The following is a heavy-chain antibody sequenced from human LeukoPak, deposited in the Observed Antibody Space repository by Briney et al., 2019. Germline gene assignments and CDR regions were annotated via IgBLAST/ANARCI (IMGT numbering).Heavy chain of an antibody. CDR1: GFTFGDYA. Sequence: GRPLRLSCTASGFTFGDYAMSWVRQAPGKGLEWVGFIRSKAYGGTTEYAASVKGRFTISRDDSKSIAYLQMNSLKTEDTAVYYCTAIHGDYADFDYWGQGTLVTVSS. CDR2: IRSKAYGGTT. D-gene: IGHD4-17*01. CDR3: TAIHGDYADFDY. V-gene: IGHV3-49*04. J-gene: IGHJ4*02.